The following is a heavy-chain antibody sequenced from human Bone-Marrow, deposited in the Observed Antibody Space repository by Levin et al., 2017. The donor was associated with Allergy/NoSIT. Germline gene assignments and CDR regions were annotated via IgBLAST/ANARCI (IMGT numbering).Heavy chain of an antibody. Sequence: PGESLKISCAASGFTFSSYWMSWVRQAPGKGLEWVANIKQDGSEKYYVDSVKGRFTISRDNAKNSLYLQMNSLRAEDTAVYYCARIPIAAAATGYYYYGMDVWGQGTTVTVSS. V-gene: IGHV3-7*01. CDR3: ARIPIAAAATGYYYYGMDV. CDR2: IKQDGSEK. D-gene: IGHD6-13*01. CDR1: GFTFSSYW. J-gene: IGHJ6*02.